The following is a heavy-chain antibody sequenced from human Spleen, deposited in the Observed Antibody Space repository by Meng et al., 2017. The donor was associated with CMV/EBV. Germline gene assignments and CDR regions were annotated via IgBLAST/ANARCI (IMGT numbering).Heavy chain of an antibody. D-gene: IGHD4-17*01. CDR3: ARGLAPSYVDRDY. Sequence: CKDSGSTFTSYCINWVRQTTGQGLEWMEWVNPNSGNTRYAQKYQGRVTMTRNTSISTDYMELSSLKSEDKAVYYCARGLAPSYVDRDYWGQGTLVTVSS. CDR2: VNPNSGNT. V-gene: IGHV1-8*01. CDR1: GSTFTSYC. J-gene: IGHJ4*02.